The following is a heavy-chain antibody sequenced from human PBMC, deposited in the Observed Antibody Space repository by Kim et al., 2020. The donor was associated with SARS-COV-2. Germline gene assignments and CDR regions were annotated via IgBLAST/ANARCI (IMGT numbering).Heavy chain of an antibody. J-gene: IGHJ5*02. CDR1: GGSISSYY. V-gene: IGHV4-59*01. CDR2: IYYSGST. D-gene: IGHD5-12*01. CDR3: AREVWATTEESWFDP. Sequence: SETLSLTCTVSGGSISSYYWSWIRQPPGKGLEWIGYIYYSGSTNYNPSLKSRVTISVDTSKNQFSLKLSSVTAADTAVYYCAREVWATTEESWFDPWGQGTLVTVSS.